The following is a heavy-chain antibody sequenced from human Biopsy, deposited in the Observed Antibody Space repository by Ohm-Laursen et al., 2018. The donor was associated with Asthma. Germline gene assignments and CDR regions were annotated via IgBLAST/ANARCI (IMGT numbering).Heavy chain of an antibody. Sequence: GSLRLSCSASGIAFNNSSMTWVRQAPGKGLEWVSSISASGVRTFYADSVKGRFTVSRDSSRNTLYLQLSTLRVEDTAVYFCAKITTDRQKANNWFDPWGQGTLVTVSS. CDR1: GIAFNNSS. CDR2: ISASGVRT. CDR3: AKITTDRQKANNWFDP. J-gene: IGHJ5*02. V-gene: IGHV3-23*01. D-gene: IGHD3-22*01.